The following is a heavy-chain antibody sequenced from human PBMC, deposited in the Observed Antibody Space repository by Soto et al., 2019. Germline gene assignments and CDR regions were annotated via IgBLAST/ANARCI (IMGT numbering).Heavy chain of an antibody. V-gene: IGHV3-30*18. D-gene: IGHD5-18*01. CDR1: GFTFSSYG. CDR2: ISYDGSNK. CDR3: AKVDRSGYSYGYAVDY. J-gene: IGHJ4*02. Sequence: GGSLRLSCAASGFTFSSYGMHWVRQAPGKGLEWVAVISYDGSNKYYADSVKGRFTISRGNSKNTLYLQMNSLRAEDTAVYYCAKVDRSGYSYGYAVDYWGQGTLVTVSS.